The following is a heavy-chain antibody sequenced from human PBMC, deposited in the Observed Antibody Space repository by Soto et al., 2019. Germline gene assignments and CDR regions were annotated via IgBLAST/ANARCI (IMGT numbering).Heavy chain of an antibody. J-gene: IGHJ5*02. D-gene: IGHD2-2*01. CDR2: SIPIFGTA. V-gene: IGHV1-69*01. Sequence: QVQLVQSGAEVKKPGSSVKVSCKASGGTFSSYAISWVRQAPGQGLEWMGGSIPIFGTANYAQKFQGRVTITPDETPSTPYMGLSTLRSEDTAVYYCARARARYCSGTRGPPPHSWGQGTLVTVSS. CDR1: GGTFSSYA. CDR3: ARARARYCSGTRGPPPHS.